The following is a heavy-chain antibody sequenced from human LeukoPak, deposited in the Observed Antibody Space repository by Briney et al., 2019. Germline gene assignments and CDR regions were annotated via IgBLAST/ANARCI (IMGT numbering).Heavy chain of an antibody. CDR1: GFTFSSYA. V-gene: IGHV3-23*01. CDR2: ISGSGGST. J-gene: IGHJ4*02. D-gene: IGHD5-24*01. Sequence: GGSLRLSCAASGFTFSSYAVSWVRQAPGKGLEWVSAISGSGGSTYYADSVKGRFTISRDNSKNTLYLQMNSLRAEDTAVYYCAKGGSVRRDGYNYAYFDYWGQGTLVTVSS. CDR3: AKGGSVRRDGYNYAYFDY.